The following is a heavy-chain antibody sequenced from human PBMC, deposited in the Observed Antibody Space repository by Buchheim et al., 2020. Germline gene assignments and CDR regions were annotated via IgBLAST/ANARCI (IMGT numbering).Heavy chain of an antibody. J-gene: IGHJ6*02. D-gene: IGHD2-2*01. V-gene: IGHV4-4*02. CDR1: GGSISNSNW. CDR3: ATQYVVPAAYGRYYYYYGMDV. Sequence: QVQLQQSGPGLVKPSGTLSLTCAVSGGSISNSNWWSWVRQPPGKGLEWIGEISHSGSTNYNPSLKSRVTISVDKSKNQFYLKLSSVTAADTAVYYRATQYVVPAAYGRYYYYYGMDVWGQGTT. CDR2: ISHSGST.